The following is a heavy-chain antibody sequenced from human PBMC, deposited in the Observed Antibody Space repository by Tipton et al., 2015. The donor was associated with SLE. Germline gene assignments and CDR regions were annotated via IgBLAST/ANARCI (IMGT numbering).Heavy chain of an antibody. J-gene: IGHJ6*02. CDR3: ARIYSSSSGKGMDV. V-gene: IGHV3-48*03. D-gene: IGHD6-6*01. CDR1: GFTFSSYE. Sequence: SLRLSCAASGFTFSSYEMTCARQAPGKGLEWVSYISSSGSTIYYADSVKGRFTISRDNAKNSLYLQMNSLRAEDTAVYYCARIYSSSSGKGMDVWGQGTTVTVSS. CDR2: ISSSGSTI.